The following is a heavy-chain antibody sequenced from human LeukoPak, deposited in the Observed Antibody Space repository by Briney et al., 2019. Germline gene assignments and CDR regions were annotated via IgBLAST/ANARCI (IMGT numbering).Heavy chain of an antibody. V-gene: IGHV4-31*03. CDR1: GGSISNGGYY. D-gene: IGHD3-22*01. J-gene: IGHJ4*02. CDR2: IYYSGSA. Sequence: SQTLSLTCTVSGGSISNGGYYWSWIRQHPGKGLEWIGYIYYSGSAYYNPSLKSRVTISVDTSKNQFSLKLSSVTAADTAVYYYASTNLNYYDSSGNFDYWGQGTLVTVSS. CDR3: ASTNLNYYDSSGNFDY.